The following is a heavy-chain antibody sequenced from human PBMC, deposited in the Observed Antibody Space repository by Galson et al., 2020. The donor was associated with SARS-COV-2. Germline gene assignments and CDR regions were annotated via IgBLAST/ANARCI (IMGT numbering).Heavy chain of an antibody. V-gene: IGHV4-39*01. Sequence: SETLSLTCTVSGDTVRGSRYYWAWIRQSPGKELEWIGSIYYSGSTYYSPSLKTPVTISVDTSSNRFSLKLRSVTAADTAVYFCARPAAPGTALYPFDYCGPGALVTVSS. D-gene: IGHD1-1*01. J-gene: IGHJ4*02. CDR1: GDTVRGSRYY. CDR2: IYYSGST. CDR3: ARPAAPGTALYPFDY.